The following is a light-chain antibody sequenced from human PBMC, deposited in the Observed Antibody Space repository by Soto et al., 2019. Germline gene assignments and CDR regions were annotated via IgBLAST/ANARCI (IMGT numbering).Light chain of an antibody. CDR1: PSVGTY. J-gene: IGKJ2*01. V-gene: IGKV3-11*01. CDR3: QHRSDWPPHT. Sequence: EIVLTQAPATLSLSPGERVTLSCSASPSVGTYLAWYQQKPGQAPRLLISDASNRAADIPVRFTGSGSGTDFTLTISSLEPADFAVYYCQHRSDWPPHTFGQGTKLEIK. CDR2: DAS.